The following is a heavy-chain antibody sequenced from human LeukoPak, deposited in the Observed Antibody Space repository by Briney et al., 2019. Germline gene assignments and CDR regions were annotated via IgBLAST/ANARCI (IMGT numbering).Heavy chain of an antibody. Sequence: PGGSLRLSCAASGFTFSGCGMHWVRQAPGKGLEWVAFIWYDGRDKYYVDSVKGRFTISRDNSKNTLYLQMNSLRAEDTAMYYCAKDPYSYGFYFDYWGQGTLVTVSS. CDR1: GFTFSGCG. CDR2: IWYDGRDK. J-gene: IGHJ4*02. V-gene: IGHV3-30*02. D-gene: IGHD5-18*01. CDR3: AKDPYSYGFYFDY.